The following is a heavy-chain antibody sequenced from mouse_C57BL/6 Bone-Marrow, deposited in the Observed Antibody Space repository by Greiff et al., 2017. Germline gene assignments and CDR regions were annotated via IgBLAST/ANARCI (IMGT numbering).Heavy chain of an antibody. D-gene: IGHD1-1*01. CDR1: GYTFTSYW. CDR3: ARHYYGSSYKNYFDY. J-gene: IGHJ2*01. Sequence: QVQLQQPGAELVKPGASVKMSCKASGYTFTSYWITWVKQRPGQGLEWIGDIYPGSGSTNYNEKFKRKATLTVDTSSSTAYMQLSSLTSEDSAVYYCARHYYGSSYKNYFDYWGQGTTLTVSS. CDR2: IYPGSGST. V-gene: IGHV1-55*01.